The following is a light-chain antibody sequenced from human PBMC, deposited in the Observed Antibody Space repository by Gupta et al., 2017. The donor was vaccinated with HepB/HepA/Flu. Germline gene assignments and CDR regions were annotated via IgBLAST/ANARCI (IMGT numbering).Light chain of an antibody. CDR2: QDS. V-gene: IGLV3-1*01. Sequence: SYELTQPPSVSVSPGQTASITGSGDKLGDKYACWYQQKPGQSPVLVIYQDSKRPSGIPDRFSCSNSGNTATLITSGTQAMEEADDYCQESDSGTALWVFGGGTKLTVL. CDR1: KLGDKY. J-gene: IGLJ2*01. CDR3: QESDSGTALWV.